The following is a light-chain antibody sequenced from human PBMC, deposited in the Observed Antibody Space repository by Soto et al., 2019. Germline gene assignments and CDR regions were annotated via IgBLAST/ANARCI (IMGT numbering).Light chain of an antibody. CDR3: QQYGDLPIT. CDR1: QSVSRNY. V-gene: IGKV3-20*01. Sequence: EIVLTQSPDTLYLSPGEGATLSCRASQSVSRNYFAWHQQQPGQAPRLLISGVSSRAIGISDRFSGSGSGTDFTLTISRLEPEDSAVYYCQQYGDLPITFGRGTRLEIK. J-gene: IGKJ5*01. CDR2: GVS.